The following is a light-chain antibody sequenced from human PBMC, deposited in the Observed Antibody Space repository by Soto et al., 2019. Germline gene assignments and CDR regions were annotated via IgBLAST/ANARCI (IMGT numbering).Light chain of an antibody. CDR2: KAS. CDR3: QQYNSHRAWK. Sequence: DIQMTQSPATLSASVGDRVTITCRASQSISTWLAWYQQKPGKAPKLLIHKASNLLSGVPSRFSGSGSGTEFTLTISSLHPDDFATYYCQQYNSHRAWKFGQGTKVEI. V-gene: IGKV1-5*03. CDR1: QSISTW. J-gene: IGKJ1*01.